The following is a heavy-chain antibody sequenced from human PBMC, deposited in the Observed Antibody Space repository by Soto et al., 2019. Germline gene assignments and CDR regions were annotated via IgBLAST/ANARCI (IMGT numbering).Heavy chain of an antibody. D-gene: IGHD3-10*01. CDR2: INHSGST. CDR3: ARRILLWFGELFGWFDP. V-gene: IGHV4-34*01. CDR1: GGSFSGYY. Sequence: SETLSLTCAVYGGSFSGYYWSWIRQPPGKGLEWIGEINHSGSTNYNPSLKSRVTISVDTSKNQFSLKLSSVTAADTAVYYCARRILLWFGELFGWFDPWGQGTLVTVSS. J-gene: IGHJ5*02.